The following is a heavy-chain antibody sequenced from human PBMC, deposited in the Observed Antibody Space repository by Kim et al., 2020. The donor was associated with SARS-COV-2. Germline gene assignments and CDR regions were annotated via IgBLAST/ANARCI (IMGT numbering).Heavy chain of an antibody. CDR1: GGSISSSSYY. Sequence: SETLSLTCTVSGGSISSSSYYWGSIRQPPGKGLEWNGNIYYTGSTYYNPSLKSRVTISVDTSKNQFSLKLSTVTAADTALYYGARARDTSGWYRTSNWFDPWGLGTLVTVSS. V-gene: IGHV4-39*01. D-gene: IGHD6-19*01. CDR3: ARARDTSGWYRTSNWFDP. CDR2: IYYTGST. J-gene: IGHJ5*02.